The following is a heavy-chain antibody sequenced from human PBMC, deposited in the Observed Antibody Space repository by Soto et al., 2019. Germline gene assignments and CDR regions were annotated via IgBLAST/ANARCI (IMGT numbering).Heavy chain of an antibody. D-gene: IGHD2-2*01. CDR1: GYTFSNYG. V-gene: IGHV1-18*01. CDR2: INGYNGNT. CDR3: ARDYAPAAGYYYGMDV. J-gene: IGHJ6*02. Sequence: ASVKVSCKASGYTFSNYGVNWVRQAPGQGLEWMGWINGYNGNTKYAQKVQGRVTMTTDTSTSTAYMELRSLRSDDTAVYYCARDYAPAAGYYYGMDVWGQGTTVTVSS.